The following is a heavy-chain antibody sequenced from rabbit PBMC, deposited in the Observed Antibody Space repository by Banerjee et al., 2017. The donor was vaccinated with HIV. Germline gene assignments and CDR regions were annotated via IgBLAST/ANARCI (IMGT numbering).Heavy chain of an antibody. V-gene: IGHV1S43*01. Sequence: ASGVNGRFTISRSTSLNTVDLKMTSLTAADTATYFCVRGGNLWGPGTLVTVS. J-gene: IGHJ4*01. CDR3: VRGGNL.